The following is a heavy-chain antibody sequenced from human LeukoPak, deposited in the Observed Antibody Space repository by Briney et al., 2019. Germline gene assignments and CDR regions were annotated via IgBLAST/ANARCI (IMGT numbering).Heavy chain of an antibody. V-gene: IGHV4-39*01. CDR2: IYYSGNT. CDR3: ARRTMVRELDLPGFDY. Sequence: PSETLSLTCTVSGGSISYSSYYWRWIRQPPGKGREWMGSIYYSGNTYYNPSLKTRVTIPLDTSKNQFPLKLRSVTAADTAVYSCARRTMVRELDLPGFDYWGQGTLVTVSS. J-gene: IGHJ4*02. CDR1: GGSISYSSYY. D-gene: IGHD3-10*01.